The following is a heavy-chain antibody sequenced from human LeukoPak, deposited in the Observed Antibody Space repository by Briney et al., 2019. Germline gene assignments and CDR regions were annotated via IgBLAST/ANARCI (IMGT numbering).Heavy chain of an antibody. CDR3: ARALGYSYGTGYFDY. CDR2: INHSGST. D-gene: IGHD5-18*01. J-gene: IGHJ4*02. Sequence: SETLSLTCAVYGGSFSGYYWSWIRQPPGKGLGWIGEINHSGSTNYNPSLKSRVTISVDTSKNQFSLKLSSVTAADTAVYYCARALGYSYGTGYFDYWGQGTLVTVSS. V-gene: IGHV4-34*01. CDR1: GGSFSGYY.